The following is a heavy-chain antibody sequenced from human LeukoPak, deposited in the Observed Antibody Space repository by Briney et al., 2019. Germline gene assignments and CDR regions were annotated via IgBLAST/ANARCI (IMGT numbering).Heavy chain of an antibody. CDR3: ARELWGGLYYFDH. J-gene: IGHJ4*02. CDR1: GGSISSGGYS. CDR2: IYHSGST. Sequence: SETLSLTCAVSGGSISSGGYSWSWIRQXXGKGLEWIGYIYHSGSTYYNPSLKSRVTISVDRSKNQFSLKLSSVTAADTAVYYCARELWGGLYYFDHWGQGTLVTVSS. V-gene: IGHV4-30-2*01. D-gene: IGHD3-16*01.